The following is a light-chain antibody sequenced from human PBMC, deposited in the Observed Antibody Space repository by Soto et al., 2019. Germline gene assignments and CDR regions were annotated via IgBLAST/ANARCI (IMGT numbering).Light chain of an antibody. CDR1: SSDVGNYNY. J-gene: IGLJ3*02. CDR2: KVS. V-gene: IGLV2-8*01. Sequence: QSALTQSPSASGSPGQSVTISCTGTSSDVGNYNYVSWYQQHPGKAPKLMIYKVSKRPSGVPDRFSGSKSGNTASLTVSGLQVEDEADYYCSSYAGSNIWVFGGGTKLTVL. CDR3: SSYAGSNIWV.